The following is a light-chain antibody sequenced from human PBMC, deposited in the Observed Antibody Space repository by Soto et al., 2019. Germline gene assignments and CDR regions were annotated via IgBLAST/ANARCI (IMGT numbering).Light chain of an antibody. CDR1: QGASNF. CDR3: QNYNSAPRT. J-gene: IGKJ1*01. CDR2: AAS. V-gene: IGKV1-27*01. Sequence: DIQMTQSPSSLSASVGDRVTITCRASQGASNFLAWYQQKPGKVPKLLIYAASTLQSVVRTRFRGCGSGTDFSLTITSLPPEDIATYYCQNYNSAPRTFGQGTKVSIK.